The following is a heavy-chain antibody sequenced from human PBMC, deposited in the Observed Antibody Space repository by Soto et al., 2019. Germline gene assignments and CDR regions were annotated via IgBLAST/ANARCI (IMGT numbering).Heavy chain of an antibody. J-gene: IGHJ6*02. Sequence: SETLSLTCTVSGGSISSGDYYWSWIRQPPGKGLEWIGYIYYSGSTYYNPSLKSRVTISVDTSKNQFPLKLSSVTAADTAVYYCARADGHYYYGMDVWGQGTTVTVSS. CDR1: GGSISSGDYY. CDR3: ARADGHYYYGMDV. V-gene: IGHV4-30-4*01. CDR2: IYYSGST.